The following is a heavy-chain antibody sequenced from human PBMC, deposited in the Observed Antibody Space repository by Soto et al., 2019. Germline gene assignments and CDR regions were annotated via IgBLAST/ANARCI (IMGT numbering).Heavy chain of an antibody. CDR3: AHSSLHYKEWVAP. CDR2: IYWDDDT. D-gene: IGHD1-20*01. CDR1: GFSLTNDGVG. V-gene: IGHV2-5*02. Sequence: QITLKESGPTVVKPTQTLTLTCTFSGFSLTNDGVGVGWIRQPPGKAPEWLALIYWDDDTRYSPSLRSRLTTPKDTSQNQVALTMPNRDPVDTATYVCAHSSLHYKEWVAPWGRGTLVTVSS. J-gene: IGHJ5*02.